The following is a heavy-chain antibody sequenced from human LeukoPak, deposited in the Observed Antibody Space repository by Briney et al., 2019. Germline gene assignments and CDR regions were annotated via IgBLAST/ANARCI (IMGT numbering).Heavy chain of an antibody. V-gene: IGHV3-23*01. J-gene: IGHJ4*02. CDR2: ISGSGGST. Sequence: PGGSLRLSCAPSGFTFSSFAMSWVRQAPGKGLEWVSAISGSGGSTYYADSVKGRFTISRDNSKNTLYLQMNSLRAEDTAVYYCANLYDFWSGYPLDYWGQGTLVTVSS. CDR3: ANLYDFWSGYPLDY. D-gene: IGHD3-3*01. CDR1: GFTFSSFA.